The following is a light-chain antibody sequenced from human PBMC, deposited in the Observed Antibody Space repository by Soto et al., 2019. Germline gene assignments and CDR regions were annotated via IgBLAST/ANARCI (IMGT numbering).Light chain of an antibody. Sequence: DIQMTQSPSSLSASVGDRVTITCRASQGINSYLAWYQQKPGKAPKVLIFDASTLQRGVPSRFSGSGSGTESTLAISSLQPEDFATYYCQQFNDYPITFGQGTRLEIK. J-gene: IGKJ5*01. CDR2: DAS. CDR1: QGINSY. V-gene: IGKV1-9*01. CDR3: QQFNDYPIT.